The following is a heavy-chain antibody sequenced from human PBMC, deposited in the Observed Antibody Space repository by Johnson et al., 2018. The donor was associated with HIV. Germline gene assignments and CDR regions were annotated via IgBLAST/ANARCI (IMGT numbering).Heavy chain of an antibody. Sequence: VPLVESRGGLVQPGGSLRLPCVASRFTFSIHWMHWVRQAPGKGLVRVSRINSDGSSTTYADSVKGRFTISRDNAKNTLYLQMNSLRAEDTAVYYCARGLGYVFYGGNSNAFHVWGQGTMVTVSS. CDR1: RFTFSIHW. V-gene: IGHV3-74*01. CDR3: ARGLGYVFYGGNSNAFHV. CDR2: INSDGSST. J-gene: IGHJ3*01. D-gene: IGHD4-23*01.